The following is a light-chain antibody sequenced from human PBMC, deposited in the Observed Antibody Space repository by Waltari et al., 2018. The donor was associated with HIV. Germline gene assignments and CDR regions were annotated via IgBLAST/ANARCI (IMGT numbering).Light chain of an antibody. CDR1: SSDGGDYHY. J-gene: IGLJ3*02. V-gene: IGLV2-11*01. CDR2: DVT. CDR3: CSYAGTWL. Sequence: QSALTQPHSVSGSPGQSVTLSCTGTSSDGGDYHYVSWYQRHPGKAPKLMIYDVTKRPSGVPDRFSGSKSGNTASLTISGLQAEDDAEYYCCSYAGTWLFGGGTKLTVL.